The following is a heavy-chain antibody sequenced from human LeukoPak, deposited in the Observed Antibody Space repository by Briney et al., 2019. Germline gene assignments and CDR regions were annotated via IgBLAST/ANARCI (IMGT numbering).Heavy chain of an antibody. CDR1: GYSFTNYW. J-gene: IGHJ4*02. V-gene: IGHV5-51*01. D-gene: IGHD4-17*01. Sequence: GESLKISCKDSGYSFTNYWIGWVRQMPGKGLGWMGIIHSADSNTKYSPSFQGQATISADKSISTAYLQWSGLKASDTAMYYCAGARHGDYRWDYWGQGTLVTVSS. CDR3: AGARHGDYRWDY. CDR2: IHSADSNT.